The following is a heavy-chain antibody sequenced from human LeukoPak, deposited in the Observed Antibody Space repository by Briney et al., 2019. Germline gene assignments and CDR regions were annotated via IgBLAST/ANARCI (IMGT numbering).Heavy chain of an antibody. D-gene: IGHD4-17*01. CDR2: IYPADSDT. V-gene: IGHV5-51*01. CDR1: GYSFTSYW. J-gene: IGHJ5*02. Sequence: GESLKISCKGSGYSFTSYWIGWVRQMPGKGLECMGIIYPADSDTRYSPSFQGQVTISADKSITTAYLQWSSLKASDTAMYYCARHRATVTHGWFDPWGQGTLVTVSS. CDR3: ARHRATVTHGWFDP.